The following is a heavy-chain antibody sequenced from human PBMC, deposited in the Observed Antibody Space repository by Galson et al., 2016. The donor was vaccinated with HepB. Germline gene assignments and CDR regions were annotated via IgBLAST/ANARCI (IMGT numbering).Heavy chain of an antibody. V-gene: IGHV3-48*02. CDR1: GFTFSSYS. J-gene: IGHJ4*02. CDR2: ISIASSTI. CDR3: AREKTATIDD. D-gene: IGHD5-18*01. Sequence: SLRLSCAASGFTFSSYSMNWVRRAPGKGLEWVSYISIASSTIYYADSVKGRFTISRDNAKNSLYLQMNSLRDEDTAVYYCAREKTATIDDWGQGTLVTVSS.